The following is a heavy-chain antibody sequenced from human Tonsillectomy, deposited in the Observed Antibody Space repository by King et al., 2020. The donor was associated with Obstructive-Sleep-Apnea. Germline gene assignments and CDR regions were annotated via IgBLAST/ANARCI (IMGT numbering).Heavy chain of an antibody. Sequence: VQLVESGGGGVQPGRSLRLSCTAAGFTFSSYGMHWVRQAPGKGLEWVAVISYDGRNKYVIDSVKGRFTISRVNSKNTLYLQMNSLRPEDTAVYYCAKELIAAAATGGMDVWGQGTTVTVSS. CDR1: GFTFSSYG. D-gene: IGHD6-13*01. V-gene: IGHV3-30*18. J-gene: IGHJ6*02. CDR3: AKELIAAAATGGMDV. CDR2: ISYDGRNK.